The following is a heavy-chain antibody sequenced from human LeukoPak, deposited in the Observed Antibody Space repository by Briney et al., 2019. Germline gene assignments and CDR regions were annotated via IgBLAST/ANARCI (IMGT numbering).Heavy chain of an antibody. J-gene: IGHJ4*02. CDR2: ISGSGGST. CDR1: GFTFSSYA. Sequence: PGGSLRLSCAASGFTFSSYAMSWVRQAPGKGLEWVSAISGSGGSTYYADSVKGRFTTSRDNSKNTLYLQMNSLRAEDTAVYYCAKDWDSGSNPLYWGQGTLVTVSS. V-gene: IGHV3-23*01. CDR3: AKDWDSGSNPLY. D-gene: IGHD1-26*01.